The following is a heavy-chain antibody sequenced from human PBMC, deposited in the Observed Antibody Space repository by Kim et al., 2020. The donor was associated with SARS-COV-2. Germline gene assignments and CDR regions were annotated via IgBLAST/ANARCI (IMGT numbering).Heavy chain of an antibody. V-gene: IGHV3-9*01. D-gene: IGHD3-22*01. CDR3: AKDYYDSSGYYPTFGY. Sequence: SVKGRFTISRENDKNSLYLQMNSLRAEDTALYYCAKDYYDSSGYYPTFGYWGQGTLVTVSS. J-gene: IGHJ4*02.